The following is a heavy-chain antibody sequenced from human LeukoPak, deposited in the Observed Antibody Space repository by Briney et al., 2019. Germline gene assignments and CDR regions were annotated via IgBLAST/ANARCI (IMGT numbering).Heavy chain of an antibody. CDR2: ISYTGST. V-gene: IGHV4-39*01. Sequence: PSETLSLTCTVSGASISSNNYFWAWFRQPPGTGLEWLGTISYTGSTYHSSLRSRLTISIDTSENQFSLTLTSVTAADTAVYYCARHRPPPYSGIPGGFDPWGQGTLVTVSS. D-gene: IGHD1-26*01. J-gene: IGHJ5*02. CDR3: ARHRPPPYSGIPGGFDP. CDR1: GASISSNNYF.